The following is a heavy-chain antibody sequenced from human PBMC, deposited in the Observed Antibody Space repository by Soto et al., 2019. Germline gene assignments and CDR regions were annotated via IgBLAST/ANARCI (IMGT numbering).Heavy chain of an antibody. J-gene: IGHJ5*02. CDR1: GFTFSSYA. Sequence: EVQLLESGGGLVQPGGSLRLSCAASGFTFSSYAMSWVRQAPGKGLEWVSAISGSGGSTYYADSVKGLFTISRDNPKNPLSLQMASLSAEDTAVYYCANLLWFGELSTWGQGPLVTVSS. CDR2: ISGSGGST. CDR3: ANLLWFGELST. V-gene: IGHV3-23*01. D-gene: IGHD3-10*01.